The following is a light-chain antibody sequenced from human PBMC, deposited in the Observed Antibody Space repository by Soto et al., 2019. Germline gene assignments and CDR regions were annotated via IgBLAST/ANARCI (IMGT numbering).Light chain of an antibody. Sequence: QSVLTRPASVSGSPGQSITISCTGTSSDVGGYNYVSWYQQHPGKAPKLMIYEVSNRPSGVSNRFSGSKSGNTASLTISGLQAEDEADYYCSSYTSSSTLVFGTGTQ. V-gene: IGLV2-14*01. J-gene: IGLJ1*01. CDR1: SSDVGGYNY. CDR3: SSYTSSSTLV. CDR2: EVS.